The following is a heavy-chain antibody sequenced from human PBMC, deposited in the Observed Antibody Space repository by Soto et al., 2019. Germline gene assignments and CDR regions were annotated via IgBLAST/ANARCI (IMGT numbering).Heavy chain of an antibody. CDR2: IYYSGST. J-gene: IGHJ2*01. Sequence: QVQLQESGPGLVKPSETLSLTCTVSGGSISSYYWSWIRQPPGKGLEWIGYIYYSGSTNYNPSLKCRXPXSVDTSKNQFSLKLSSVTAADTAVYYCARFNWYFDLWGRGTLVTVSS. V-gene: IGHV4-59*08. CDR1: GGSISSYY. CDR3: ARFNWYFDL.